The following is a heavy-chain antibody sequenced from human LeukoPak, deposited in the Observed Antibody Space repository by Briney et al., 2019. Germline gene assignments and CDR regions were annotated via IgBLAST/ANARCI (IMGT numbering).Heavy chain of an antibody. CDR3: AKDLVPKVIGAEADY. D-gene: IGHD2-21*01. CDR1: GFTFSNYG. CDR2: IRYDETDK. Sequence: GSLRLSCAASGFTFSNYGMHWVRQAPGKGLEWVTFIRYDETDKRYADSVKGRFTISRDNSKNTLFLQMNSLTTEDTGVYYCAKDLVPKVIGAEADYWGQGTLVTVSS. V-gene: IGHV3-30*02. J-gene: IGHJ4*02.